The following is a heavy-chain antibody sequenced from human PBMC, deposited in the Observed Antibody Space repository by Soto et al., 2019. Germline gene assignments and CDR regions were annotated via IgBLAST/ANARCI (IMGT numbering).Heavy chain of an antibody. CDR1: GFTFSSYA. V-gene: IGHV3-23*01. CDR3: AKDPAIDGNYGMDV. J-gene: IGHJ6*02. Sequence: EVQLLESGGGLVQPGGSLRLSCAASGFTFSSYAMSWVRQAPGKGLEWVSAISGSGGSTYYADSVKGRFTISRDNSKNTLYLQMNSLRAEETAVYYCAKDPAIDGNYGMDVWGQGTTVTVSS. CDR2: ISGSGGST. D-gene: IGHD2-2*01.